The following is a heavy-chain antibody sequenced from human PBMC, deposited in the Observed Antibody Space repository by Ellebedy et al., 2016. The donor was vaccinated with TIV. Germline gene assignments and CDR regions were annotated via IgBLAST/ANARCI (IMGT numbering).Heavy chain of an antibody. V-gene: IGHV3-23*01. CDR3: AGSGYSYGSGYYYYGMDV. D-gene: IGHD5-18*01. CDR2: ISGSGGST. CDR1: GFTFSSYA. J-gene: IGHJ6*02. Sequence: GGSLRLXCVASGFTFSSYAMSWVRQAPGKGLEWVSAISGSGGSTYYADSVKGRFTISRDNSKNTLYLQMNSLRAEDTAVYYCAGSGYSYGSGYYYYGMDVWGQGTTVTVSS.